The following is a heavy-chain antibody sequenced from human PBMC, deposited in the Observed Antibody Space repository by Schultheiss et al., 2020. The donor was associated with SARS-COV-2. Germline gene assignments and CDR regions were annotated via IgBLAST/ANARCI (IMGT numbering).Heavy chain of an antibody. CDR3: ARVGGRRITMIVVVAQPYYFDY. D-gene: IGHD3-22*01. V-gene: IGHV4-34*01. J-gene: IGHJ4*02. CDR1: GGSFSGYY. Sequence: SETLSLTCAVYGGSFSGYYWSWIRQPPGKGLEWIGEINHGGSTNFNPSLKSRVTISVDTSKNQFSLKLSSVTAADTAVYYCARVGGRRITMIVVVAQPYYFDYWGQGTLVTVSS. CDR2: INHGGST.